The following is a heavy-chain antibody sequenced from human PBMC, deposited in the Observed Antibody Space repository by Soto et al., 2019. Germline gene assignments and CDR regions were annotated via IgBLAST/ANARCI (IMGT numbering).Heavy chain of an antibody. V-gene: IGHV4-39*01. CDR3: ARHFVAVVIKGWGY. J-gene: IGHJ4*02. CDR1: GGSIDRSNYY. D-gene: IGHD3-22*01. CDR2: TYYNGNA. Sequence: SETLSLTCTVSGGSIDRSNYYWDWIRQPPGKGLEWIGTTYYNGNAYYNPSLKSRVTMSIDTSKNQFSLKLISVTAADTAVYYCARHFVAVVIKGWGYWGQGTLVTVSS.